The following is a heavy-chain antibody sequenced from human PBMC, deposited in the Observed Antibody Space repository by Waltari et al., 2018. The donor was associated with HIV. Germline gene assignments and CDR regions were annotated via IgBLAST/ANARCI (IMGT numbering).Heavy chain of an antibody. CDR1: GGSISSGSYY. D-gene: IGHD3-3*01. V-gene: IGHV4-61*02. J-gene: IGHJ4*02. CDR2: IYTRGST. CDR3: ARGKVLRFLEGNYFDY. Sequence: QVQLQESGPGLVKPSQTLSLTCTVSGGSISSGSYYWSWIRQPAGKGLEWIGRIYTRGSTNYHPSLKSRVTISVDTSKNQFSRKLSSVTAADTAVYYCARGKVLRFLEGNYFDYWGQGTLVTVSS.